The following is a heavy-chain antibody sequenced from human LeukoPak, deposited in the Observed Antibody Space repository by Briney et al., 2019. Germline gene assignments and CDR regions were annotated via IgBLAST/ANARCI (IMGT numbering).Heavy chain of an antibody. CDR1: GFTFSSYW. J-gene: IGHJ6*02. CDR2: VNSDESIT. Sequence: GGSLRLSCAASGFTFSSYWVHWVRQAPGKGLVWVLRVNSDESITTYADSVNGRFTISRDNAKNTLYLQMKSLRAEDTAVYYCARDHLPTPRAAMDVWGQGNTCTVSS. V-gene: IGHV3-74*01. D-gene: IGHD3-3*02. CDR3: ARDHLPTPRAAMDV.